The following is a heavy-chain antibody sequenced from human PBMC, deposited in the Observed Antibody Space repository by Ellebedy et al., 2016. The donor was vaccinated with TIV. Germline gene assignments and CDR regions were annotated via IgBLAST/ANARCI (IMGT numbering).Heavy chain of an antibody. D-gene: IGHD3-10*01. V-gene: IGHV3-74*01. CDR3: AREYGSGNGY. J-gene: IGHJ4*02. CDR1: GFTFSSYW. CDR2: INSDGSST. Sequence: GESLKISCAASGFTFSSYWMHWVRQAPGKGLVWVSRINSDGSSTSYADSVKGRFTISRDNAKNSLYLQMNSLRAEDTAVYYCAREYGSGNGYWGQGTLVTVSS.